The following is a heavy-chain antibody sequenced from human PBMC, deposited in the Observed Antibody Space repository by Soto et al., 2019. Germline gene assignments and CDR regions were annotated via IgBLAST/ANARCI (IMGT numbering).Heavy chain of an antibody. D-gene: IGHD4-17*01. CDR1: GFTFSDYS. Sequence: GGSLRLSCVASGFTFSDYSMNWVRQAPGKGLEWISSISSSGSYIYYADSVKGRFTISRDDAKNSLYLQMNSLRAEDTAVYYCARVFDYGDYRPLDYWGQGTLVTVSS. CDR3: ARVFDYGDYRPLDY. J-gene: IGHJ4*02. V-gene: IGHV3-21*01. CDR2: ISSSGSYI.